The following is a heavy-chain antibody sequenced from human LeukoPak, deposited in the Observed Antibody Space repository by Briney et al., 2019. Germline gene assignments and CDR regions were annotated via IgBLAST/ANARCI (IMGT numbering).Heavy chain of an antibody. CDR3: ARFYGYSYY. CDR1: GGSFSGYY. V-gene: IGHV4-34*01. J-gene: IGHJ4*02. Sequence: PSETLSLTCAVYGGSFSGYYWSWIRQPPGKGLEWIGEINRSGSTNYNPSLKSRATISVDTSKNQFSLKLSSVTAADTAVYHCARFYGYSYYWGQGTLVTVSS. D-gene: IGHD2-15*01. CDR2: INRSGST.